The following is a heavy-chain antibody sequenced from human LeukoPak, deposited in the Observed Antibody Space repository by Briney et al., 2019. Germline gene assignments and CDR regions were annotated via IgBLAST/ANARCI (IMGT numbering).Heavy chain of an antibody. V-gene: IGHV4-31*03. CDR1: GGSISRGAYY. CDR2: IHYSGST. D-gene: IGHD3-22*01. Sequence: SQTLSLTCTVSGGSISRGAYYWSWIRQHPGKGLEWIGYIHYSGSTYYNPSLKSRVTISVDTSKNQFSLNLSSVTAADTAVYYCGRAPDPNFYGRSGFDYWGQGTLITVSS. CDR3: GRAPDPNFYGRSGFDY. J-gene: IGHJ4*02.